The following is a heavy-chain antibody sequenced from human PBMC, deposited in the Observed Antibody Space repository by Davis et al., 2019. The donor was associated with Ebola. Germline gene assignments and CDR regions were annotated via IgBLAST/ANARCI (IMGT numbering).Heavy chain of an antibody. D-gene: IGHD3-3*02. Sequence: GESLKISCAASGFTFSSYGMHWVRQAPGKGLEWVAFIRYDGSNKYYADSVKGRFTISRDNSKNTLYLQMNSLRAEDTAVYYCANSVLDYFDYWGQGTLVTVSS. V-gene: IGHV3-30*02. CDR3: ANSVLDYFDY. CDR2: IRYDGSNK. J-gene: IGHJ4*02. CDR1: GFTFSSYG.